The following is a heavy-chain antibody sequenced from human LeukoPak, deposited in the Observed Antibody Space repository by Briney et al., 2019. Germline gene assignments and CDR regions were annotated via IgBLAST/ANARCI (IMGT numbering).Heavy chain of an antibody. J-gene: IGHJ3*02. Sequence: PGGSLRLSCAASGFTFSSYAMSWVRQAPGKGLEWVSAISGSGGSTYYADSVKGRFTISRDNSKNTLYLQMNSLRGEDTAVYYRAKSFGMIVVGAFDIWGQGTMVTVSS. D-gene: IGHD3-22*01. CDR2: ISGSGGST. CDR1: GFTFSSYA. V-gene: IGHV3-23*01. CDR3: AKSFGMIVVGAFDI.